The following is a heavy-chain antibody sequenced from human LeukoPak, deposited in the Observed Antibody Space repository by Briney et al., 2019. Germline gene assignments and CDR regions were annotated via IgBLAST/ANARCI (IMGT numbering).Heavy chain of an antibody. J-gene: IGHJ4*02. D-gene: IGHD4-11*01. CDR1: GYTFTGYY. CDR3: ARGDYSNYDREDY. V-gene: IGHV1-2*02. CDR2: INPNTGGT. Sequence: ASVKVSCKASGYTFTGYYMHWVRQAPGQGLEWMGWINPNTGGTNYAQKFQGRVTMTRDTSISTAYMELSGLRPDDTAVYYCARGDYSNYDREDYWGQGTLVTVSS.